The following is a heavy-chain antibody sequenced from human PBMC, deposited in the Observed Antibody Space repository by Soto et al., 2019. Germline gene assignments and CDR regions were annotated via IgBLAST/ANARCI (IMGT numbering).Heavy chain of an antibody. Sequence: EVQLVESGGGLVKPGGSLRLSCAASGFTFNNAWISWFRKSPGKGLELVGRIQSNTDGGTVDYAAPVNGRFTISRDDSKNRVYLQMNSLKTEDTAVYYCATDLKTGTERGKFDYWCQGTLVTVSS. J-gene: IGHJ4*02. CDR3: ATDLKTGTERGKFDY. V-gene: IGHV3-15*01. CDR1: GFTFNNAW. CDR2: IQSNTDGGTV. D-gene: IGHD1-1*01.